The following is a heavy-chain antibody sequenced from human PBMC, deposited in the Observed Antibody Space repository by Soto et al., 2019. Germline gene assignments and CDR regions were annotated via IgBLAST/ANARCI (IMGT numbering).Heavy chain of an antibody. CDR3: ARDSGYDLRDY. CDR1: GYIFNTYG. CDR2: IGTYNGNT. J-gene: IGHJ4*02. Sequence: QVQLLQSGAEVKKPGASVKVSCTTSGYIFNTYGISWVRQAPGQGLEWMGWIGTYNGNTNYAQKFQGRVTMTTETATSTSSLELRRLRFDDTAVYYCARDSGYDLRDYWGQGTLVTVSS. V-gene: IGHV1-18*01. D-gene: IGHD5-12*01.